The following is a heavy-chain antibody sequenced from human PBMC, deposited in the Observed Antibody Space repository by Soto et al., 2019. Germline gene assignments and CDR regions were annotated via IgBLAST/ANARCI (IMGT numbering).Heavy chain of an antibody. CDR2: MNPNSGNT. CDR3: ARERGVISLDY. CDR1: GYTFSSYD. D-gene: IGHD3-10*01. J-gene: IGHJ4*02. V-gene: IGHV1-8*01. Sequence: QVQLVQSGAEVKKPGASVKVSCKGSGYTFSSYDINWARQATELGLEWMGWMNPNSGNTGYAQKFQGRVTMTSNTSISTAYMELSSLRSEDTAVYYCARERGVISLDYWGQGTLVTFSS.